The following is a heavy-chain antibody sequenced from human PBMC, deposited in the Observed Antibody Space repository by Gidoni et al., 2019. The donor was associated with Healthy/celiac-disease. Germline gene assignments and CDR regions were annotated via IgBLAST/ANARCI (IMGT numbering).Heavy chain of an antibody. CDR2: RWYDGSNK. D-gene: IGHD3-10*01. CDR3: ARGLRYYYGSGSYYYYYGMDV. Sequence: QVQLVESGGGVVQPGRSLRLSCAASGFTFSSYGMRWVRQAPGKGLEWVAVRWYDGSNKYYADSVKGRFTISRDNSKNTLYLQMNSLRAEDTAVYYCARGLRYYYGSGSYYYYYGMDVWGQGTTVTVSS. J-gene: IGHJ6*02. CDR1: GFTFSSYG. V-gene: IGHV3-33*01.